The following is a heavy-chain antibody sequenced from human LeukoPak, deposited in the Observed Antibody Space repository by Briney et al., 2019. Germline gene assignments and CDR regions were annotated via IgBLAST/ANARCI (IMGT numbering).Heavy chain of an antibody. J-gene: IGHJ4*02. V-gene: IGHV4-59*01. CDR3: ARGGVAAAPRPTRYFDY. CDR2: IYYSGST. D-gene: IGHD6-13*01. CDR1: GGSISSYY. Sequence: SETLSLTCTVSGGSISSYYWSWIRQPPGKGLEWIGYIYYSGSTNYNPSLKSRVTISVDTSKNQFSLKLSSVTAADTAVYYCARGGVAAAPRPTRYFDYWGQGTLVTVSS.